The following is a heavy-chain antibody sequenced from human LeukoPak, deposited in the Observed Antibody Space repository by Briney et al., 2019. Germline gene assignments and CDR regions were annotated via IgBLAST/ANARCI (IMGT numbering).Heavy chain of an antibody. Sequence: ASVKVSCKASGYTFTTYHIHWVRQAPGQGLEWMGVIKPSDGKTRYAPKFQGRVYMTRDSSTSTVYMELSSLRSEDTAVYYCARDQRVLGEDAPMFKAWFDPWGQGTLVTVSS. D-gene: IGHD3-10*02. CDR3: ARDQRVLGEDAPMFKAWFDP. V-gene: IGHV1-46*01. CDR2: IKPSDGKT. J-gene: IGHJ5*02. CDR1: GYTFTTYH.